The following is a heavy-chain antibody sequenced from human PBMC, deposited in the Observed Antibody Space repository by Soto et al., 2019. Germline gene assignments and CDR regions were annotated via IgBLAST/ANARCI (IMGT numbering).Heavy chain of an antibody. CDR1: GGSISSGGYS. V-gene: IGHV4-30-2*01. J-gene: IGHJ4*02. Sequence: SETLSLTCAVSGGSISSGGYSWSWIRQPPGKGLEWIGYIYHSGSTYYNPSLKSRVTISVDRSKNQFSLKLSSVTAADTAVYYCARGFRIAAAGYFDYWGQGTLVTVSS. D-gene: IGHD6-13*01. CDR2: IYHSGST. CDR3: ARGFRIAAAGYFDY.